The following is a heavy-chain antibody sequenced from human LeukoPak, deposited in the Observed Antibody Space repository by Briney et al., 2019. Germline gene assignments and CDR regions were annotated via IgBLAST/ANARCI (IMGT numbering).Heavy chain of an antibody. CDR2: INSDGSST. Sequence: GGSLRLSCAASGFTFSSYWMHWVRQAPGKRLEWVSRINSDGSSTSYADSVKGRFTISRDNAKNTLYLQMNSLRAEDTAVYYCALSDYGGNSYYYYYYMDVWGKGTTVTISS. J-gene: IGHJ6*03. CDR3: ALSDYGGNSYYYYYYMDV. CDR1: GFTFSSYW. V-gene: IGHV3-74*01. D-gene: IGHD4-23*01.